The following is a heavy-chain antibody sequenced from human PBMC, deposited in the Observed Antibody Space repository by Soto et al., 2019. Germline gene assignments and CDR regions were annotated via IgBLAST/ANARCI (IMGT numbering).Heavy chain of an antibody. CDR2: IYTSGDT. D-gene: IGHD2-15*01. CDR3: ARYCSGGACSMSYFDY. J-gene: IGHJ4*02. V-gene: IGHV4-31*03. CDR1: GISISSYTFY. Sequence: PSETLSLTCTVSGISISSYTFYWSFIRQHPGKGLEWIGYIYTSGDTYYNPSLKSRVTMSLDTSKNQFSLKLSSVTAADTAVYYCARYCSGGACSMSYFDYWGQGTLVTVSS.